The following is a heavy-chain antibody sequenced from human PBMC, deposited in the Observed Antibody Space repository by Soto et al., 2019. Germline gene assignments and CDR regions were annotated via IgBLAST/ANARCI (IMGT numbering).Heavy chain of an antibody. D-gene: IGHD3-10*01. J-gene: IGHJ6*03. CDR2: INDSGNI. V-gene: IGHV4-34*01. Sequence: QVQLQQWGAGLLKPSETLSLTCAVYGGSFSGYQWTWIRQTPGKGLEWIGEINDSGNINYNPSLKGRVNILVDTGQEEIFLKLGFGAAADPAVFFCARGLILWVGELSRRGGYYYYMDVWGKGTSVTVSS. CDR1: GGSFSGYQ. CDR3: ARGLILWVGELSRRGGYYYYMDV.